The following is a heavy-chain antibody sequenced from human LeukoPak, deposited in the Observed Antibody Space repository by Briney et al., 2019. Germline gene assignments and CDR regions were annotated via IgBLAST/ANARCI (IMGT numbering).Heavy chain of an antibody. J-gene: IGHJ6*03. CDR1: GFAFNAYT. V-gene: IGHV3-21*01. Sequence: GGSLRLSCVSSGFAFNAYTITWVRQAPGKGLEWVSSITSTSAYRQYGDSVRGRFTISRDNTKNSVYLQMDSLGAEDTAVYHCARVTMGATTLNYYYFFMDVWGKGTTVTVSS. CDR2: ITSTSAYR. CDR3: ARVTMGATTLNYYYFFMDV. D-gene: IGHD1-26*01.